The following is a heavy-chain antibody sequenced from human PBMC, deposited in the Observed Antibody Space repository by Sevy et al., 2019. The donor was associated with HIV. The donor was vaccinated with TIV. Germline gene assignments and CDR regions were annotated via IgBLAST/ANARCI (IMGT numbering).Heavy chain of an antibody. V-gene: IGHV3-30*18. CDR3: AKDKRRGSSSVHGYYYYYYGMDV. CDR2: ISYDGSNK. D-gene: IGHD6-13*01. J-gene: IGHJ6*02. CDR1: GFTFSSYG. Sequence: GGSLRLSCAASGFTFSSYGMHWVRQAPGKGLEWVAVISYDGSNKYYADSVKGRFTISRDNSKNTLYLQMNSLRAEDTAGYYCAKDKRRGSSSVHGYYYYYYGMDVWGQGTTVTVSS.